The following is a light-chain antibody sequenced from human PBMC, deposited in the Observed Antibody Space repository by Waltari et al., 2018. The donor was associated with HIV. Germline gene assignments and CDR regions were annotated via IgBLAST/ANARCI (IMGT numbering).Light chain of an antibody. CDR2: DNS. Sequence: QSVLTQPPSVSAAPEQKVTISCSRSSSNIGNDYVSWYQHVPGAAPRLLIYDNSKRPSGIPDRFAGSESGTSATLAITGLQTGDEADYYCGTWDRTLGGGVFGGGTKLTVL. CDR1: SSNIGNDY. V-gene: IGLV1-51*01. CDR3: GTWDRTLGGGV. J-gene: IGLJ3*02.